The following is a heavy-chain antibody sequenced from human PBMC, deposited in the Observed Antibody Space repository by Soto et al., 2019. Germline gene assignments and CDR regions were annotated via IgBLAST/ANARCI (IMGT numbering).Heavy chain of an antibody. Sequence: GGSLRLSCTASGFTFGDYAMSWFRQAPGKGLEWVGFIRSKAYGGTTEYAASVKGRFTISRDDSKSIAYLQMNSLKTEDTAVYYCTRACPGSNYSPNWWFDPWGQGTLVTVSS. J-gene: IGHJ5*02. CDR3: TRACPGSNYSPNWWFDP. V-gene: IGHV3-49*03. CDR2: IRSKAYGGTT. CDR1: GFTFGDYA. D-gene: IGHD1-7*01.